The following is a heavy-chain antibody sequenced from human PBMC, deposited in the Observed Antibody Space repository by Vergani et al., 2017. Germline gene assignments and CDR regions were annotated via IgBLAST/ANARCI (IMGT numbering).Heavy chain of an antibody. Sequence: QLQESGPGLVKPSATLSLTCSVSGASISSGSYYWTWIRQTAERRLEWMGRVYPSGTTNYNPSLNGRVTIFVDKSKNILSLRLNSVTAADTAVYYCARGETRTDWFDPWGQGTLVTVSS. J-gene: IGHJ5*02. CDR1: GASISSGSYY. CDR2: VYPSGTT. D-gene: IGHD3/OR15-3a*01. V-gene: IGHV4-61*02. CDR3: ARGETRTDWFDP.